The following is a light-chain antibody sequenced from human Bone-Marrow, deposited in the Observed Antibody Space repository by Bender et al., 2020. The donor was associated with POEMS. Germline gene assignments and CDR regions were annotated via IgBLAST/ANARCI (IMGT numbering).Light chain of an antibody. Sequence: SYVLTQPPSVSVAPGQTATITCGGDDIGHKSVHWYQQKPGQAPVLVAYDDSDRPSGNPERFSGSTPGDTATLTISRLVAANEADYYCQVWDRNSDHPVFGGGTRLTV. CDR3: QVWDRNSDHPV. CDR1: DIGHKS. J-gene: IGLJ2*01. CDR2: DDS. V-gene: IGLV3-21*02.